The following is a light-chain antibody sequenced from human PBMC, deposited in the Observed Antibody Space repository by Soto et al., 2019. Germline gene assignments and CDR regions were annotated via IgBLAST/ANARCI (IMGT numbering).Light chain of an antibody. CDR1: QSVSSD. Sequence: DIQMTQSPSSLSASVGDRVIITCRVSQSVSSDLNWYQQKAGKPPKLLIFAASSLQSGVPSRFSGSGSGTHFTLTISNLQPEDFATYYCQHIYSIPITFGQGTRLEI. V-gene: IGKV1-39*01. J-gene: IGKJ5*01. CDR3: QHIYSIPIT. CDR2: AAS.